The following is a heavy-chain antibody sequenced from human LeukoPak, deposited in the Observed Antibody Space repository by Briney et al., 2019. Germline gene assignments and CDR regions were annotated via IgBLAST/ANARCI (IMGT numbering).Heavy chain of an antibody. D-gene: IGHD3-10*01. CDR1: GYTFTSYD. V-gene: IGHV1-8*01. CDR3: AKGLFGSFPYYYYYMDV. Sequence: ASVKVSCKASGYTFTSYDINWVRQATGQGLEWMGWMNPNSGNTGYAQKFQGRVTMTRNTSISTAYMELSSLRSEDTAVYYCAKGLFGSFPYYYYYMDVWGKGTTVTVSS. CDR2: MNPNSGNT. J-gene: IGHJ6*03.